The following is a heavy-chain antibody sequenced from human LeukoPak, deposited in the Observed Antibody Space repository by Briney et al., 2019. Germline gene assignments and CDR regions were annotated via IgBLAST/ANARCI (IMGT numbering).Heavy chain of an antibody. D-gene: IGHD6-19*01. CDR3: ARVRXDSXWYDY. CDR1: GFTFSAYA. CDR2: ITTGGSSI. J-gene: IGHJ4*02. V-gene: IGHV3-48*04. Sequence: GGSLRLSCAASGFTFSAYAMAWVRQAPGKGLQCISHITTGGSSIFYADSVKGRFTLSRDNAKNSLYLQMNSLRAEDAAVYYCARVRXDSXWYDYWGQGAQVIVSS.